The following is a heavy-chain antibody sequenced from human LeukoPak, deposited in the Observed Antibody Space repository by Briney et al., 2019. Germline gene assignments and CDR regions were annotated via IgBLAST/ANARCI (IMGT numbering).Heavy chain of an antibody. Sequence: GGSLRLSCAASGYTFSSYAMHWVRQAPGKGLEWVAVISYDGSNKYYAGSVKGRFTISRDNSKNTLYLQMNSLRAEDTAVYYCARDPTEVVPSPYYYYGMDVWGQGTTVTVSS. J-gene: IGHJ6*02. CDR3: ARDPTEVVPSPYYYYGMDV. CDR2: ISYDGSNK. CDR1: GYTFSSYA. V-gene: IGHV3-30-3*01. D-gene: IGHD3-22*01.